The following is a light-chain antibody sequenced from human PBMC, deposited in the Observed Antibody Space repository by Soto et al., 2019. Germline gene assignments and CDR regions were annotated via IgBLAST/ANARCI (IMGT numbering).Light chain of an antibody. V-gene: IGKV3-11*01. J-gene: IGKJ5*01. CDR2: DTS. CDR3: QQRSNWPLIT. Sequence: EIVLTQSPATLSLSPGKRATLSCRASQSVSNFLAWYQQKRGQAPRLLIYDTSNRATGIPARFSGSGSETDFTLTISSLEPEDFAVYYCQQRSNWPLITFGQGTRLEIK. CDR1: QSVSNF.